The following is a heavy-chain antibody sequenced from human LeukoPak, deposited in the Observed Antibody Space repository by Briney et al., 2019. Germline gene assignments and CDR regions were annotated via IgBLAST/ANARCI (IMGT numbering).Heavy chain of an antibody. Sequence: GASVKVSCTASGGTFSSYAISWVRQAPGQGLEWMGGIIPIFGTANYAQKFQGRVTITADESTSTAYMELSSLRSEDTAVYYCARDRERWFDPWGQGTLVTVSS. J-gene: IGHJ5*02. CDR2: IIPIFGTA. CDR3: ARDRERWFDP. V-gene: IGHV1-69*13. CDR1: GGTFSSYA.